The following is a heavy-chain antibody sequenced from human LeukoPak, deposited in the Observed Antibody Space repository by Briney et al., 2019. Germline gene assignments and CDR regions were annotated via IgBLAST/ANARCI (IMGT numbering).Heavy chain of an antibody. Sequence: GGSLRLSCAASGFTFSSYWMHWVCQAPGKGLVWVSRINTDGSTTIYADSVKGRFTISRDNAKNTLYLQMSSLRDEDTAVYYCARDWYSGSQGYWGQGTLVTVSS. V-gene: IGHV3-74*01. CDR2: INTDGSTT. CDR3: ARDWYSGSQGY. D-gene: IGHD1-26*01. CDR1: GFTFSSYW. J-gene: IGHJ4*02.